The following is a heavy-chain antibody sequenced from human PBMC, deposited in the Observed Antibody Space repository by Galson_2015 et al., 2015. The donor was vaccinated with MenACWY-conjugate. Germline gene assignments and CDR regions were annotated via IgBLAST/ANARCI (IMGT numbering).Heavy chain of an antibody. Sequence: SLRLSCAASGFTFSSYGMSWVRQAPGKGLEWVSGISGRSGSTYYADSVKGGFTISRDISKNTLFLQMNSLRAEDTALYYCAKPISSYYDFMTGDSWGQGTLVTVSS. CDR1: GFTFSSYG. J-gene: IGHJ4*02. D-gene: IGHD3-3*01. V-gene: IGHV3-23*01. CDR3: AKPISSYYDFMTGDS. CDR2: ISGRSGST.